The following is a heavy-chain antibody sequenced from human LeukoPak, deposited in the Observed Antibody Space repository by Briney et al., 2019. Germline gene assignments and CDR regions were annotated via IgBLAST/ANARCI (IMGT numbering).Heavy chain of an antibody. CDR2: IIPILGIA. Sequence: RASVNVSCKASGGTFSSYAISWVRQAPGQGLEWMGRIIPILGIANYAQKFQGRVTITADKSTSTAYMELSSLRSEDTAVYYCASYYYDSSGYYYVVGFDYWGQGTLVTVSS. D-gene: IGHD3-22*01. J-gene: IGHJ4*02. V-gene: IGHV1-69*04. CDR1: GGTFSSYA. CDR3: ASYYYDSSGYYYVVGFDY.